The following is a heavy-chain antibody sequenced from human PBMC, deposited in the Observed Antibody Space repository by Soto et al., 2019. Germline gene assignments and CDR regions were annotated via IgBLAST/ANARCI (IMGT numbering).Heavy chain of an antibody. CDR1: GFTVSSHY. V-gene: IGHV3-66*01. D-gene: IGHD2-15*01. CDR3: SREDVYCSGGICYGVPMDV. Sequence: ESGGDLVQPGGSLRLSCAASGFTVSSHYMNLVRQAPAKGLEWVSLIQSGGSTFAADSVKGRFTISRDNSKNTLFLQMNSLGVEDTAMYYCSREDVYCSGGICYGVPMDVGGRGTTVTVSS. J-gene: IGHJ6*03. CDR2: IQSGGST.